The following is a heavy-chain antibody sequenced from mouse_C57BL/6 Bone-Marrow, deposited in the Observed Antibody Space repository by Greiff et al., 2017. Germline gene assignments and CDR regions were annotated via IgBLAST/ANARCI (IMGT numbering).Heavy chain of an antibody. CDR3: ALPYLYYAMDD. CDR1: GYTFTSYW. Sequence: QVQLQQPGAELVKPGASVKVSCKASGYTFTSYWMHWVKQRPGQGLEWIGRIHPSDSDTNYNQKFKGKATLTVDKSSSTAYMQLSSLTSEDTAIYYCALPYLYYAMDDWGQGTSVTVSS. V-gene: IGHV1-74*01. J-gene: IGHJ4*01. CDR2: IHPSDSDT. D-gene: IGHD6-5*01.